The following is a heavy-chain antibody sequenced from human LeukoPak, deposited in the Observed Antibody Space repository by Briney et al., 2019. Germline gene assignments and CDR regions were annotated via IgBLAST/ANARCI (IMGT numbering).Heavy chain of an antibody. D-gene: IGHD3-3*01. CDR3: ARDAGTGNYDFWSGYYQAAYDY. Sequence: GGSLRLSCAASGFTFSSYGMHWVRQAPGKGLEWVAVIWYDGSNKYYADSVKGRFTISRDNSKNTLYLQMNSLRAEDTAVYYCARDAGTGNYDFWSGYYQAAYDYWGQGTLVTVSS. CDR2: IWYDGSNK. J-gene: IGHJ4*02. V-gene: IGHV3-33*01. CDR1: GFTFSSYG.